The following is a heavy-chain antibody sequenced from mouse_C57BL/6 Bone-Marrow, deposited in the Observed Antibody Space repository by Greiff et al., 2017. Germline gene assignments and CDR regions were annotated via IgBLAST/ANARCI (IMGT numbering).Heavy chain of an antibody. J-gene: IGHJ3*01. CDR2: ILPGSGST. V-gene: IGHV1-9*01. Sequence: VQLMQSGAELMKPGASVKLSCKATGYTFTGYWIEWVKQRPGHGLEWIGWILPGSGSTNYNEKFKGKATFTADTSSNTAYMQLSSLTTEDSAIYYYARCGYDGAWFAYGGRGTVITVTA. D-gene: IGHD2-2*01. CDR3: ARCGYDGAWFAY. CDR1: GYTFTGYW.